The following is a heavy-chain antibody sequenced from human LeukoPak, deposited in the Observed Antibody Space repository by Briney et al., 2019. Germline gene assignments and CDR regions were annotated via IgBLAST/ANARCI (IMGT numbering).Heavy chain of an antibody. D-gene: IGHD6-19*01. J-gene: IGHJ4*02. CDR2: ISYDGSNK. Sequence: GRSLRLSCAASGFTFSSSAMHWVRQAPDQGLEWVAVISYDGSNKYYADSVKGRFTISRDNSKNTLYLQMNSLRADDTAVYYCAREDGRINGWVDYWGQGTLVIVSS. CDR3: AREDGRINGWVDY. V-gene: IGHV3-30-3*01. CDR1: GFTFSSSA.